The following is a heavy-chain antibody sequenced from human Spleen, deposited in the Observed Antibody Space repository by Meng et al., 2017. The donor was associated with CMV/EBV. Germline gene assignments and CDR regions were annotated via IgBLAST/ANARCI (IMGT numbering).Heavy chain of an antibody. CDR2: IKSKTDGGTT. V-gene: IGHV3-15*01. J-gene: IGHJ6*02. CDR3: ARAYCSSTSCYIYRYYYYGMDV. CDR1: GFTFSSYE. D-gene: IGHD2-2*02. Sequence: GGSLRLSCAASGFTFSSYEMNWVRQAPGKGLEWVGRIKSKTDGGTTDYAAPVKGRFTISRDDSKNTLYLQMNSLRAEDTAVYYCARAYCSSTSCYIYRYYYYGMDVWGQGTTVTVSS.